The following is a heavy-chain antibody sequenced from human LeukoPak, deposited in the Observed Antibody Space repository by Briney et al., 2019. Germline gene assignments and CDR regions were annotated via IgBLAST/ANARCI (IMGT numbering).Heavy chain of an antibody. Sequence: PGGSLRLSCVASGITFSNYAVSWVRKAPEKGLDWVSVISGSAHKIRYADSVKGRFTISRDNSENIVYLQMNNLRAEDTAVYYCAGRVTGYSSGYVYWGQGTLVTVSS. CDR3: AGRVTGYSSGYVY. V-gene: IGHV3-23*01. J-gene: IGHJ4*02. CDR2: ISGSAHKI. CDR1: GITFSNYA. D-gene: IGHD5-18*01.